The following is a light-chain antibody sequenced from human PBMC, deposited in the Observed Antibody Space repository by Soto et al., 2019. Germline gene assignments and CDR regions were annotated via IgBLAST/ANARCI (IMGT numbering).Light chain of an antibody. CDR1: QSVSSN. Sequence: EIVMKHSPATLSVSPGERATLSSRASQSVSSNLAWYQQKPGQAPRLLIYGASTRATGIPDRFSGSGSGTDFSLTISRLEPEDFATYYCQQYHRYSTFGQGTKVDI. V-gene: IGKV3D-15*01. J-gene: IGKJ1*01. CDR3: QQYHRYST. CDR2: GAS.